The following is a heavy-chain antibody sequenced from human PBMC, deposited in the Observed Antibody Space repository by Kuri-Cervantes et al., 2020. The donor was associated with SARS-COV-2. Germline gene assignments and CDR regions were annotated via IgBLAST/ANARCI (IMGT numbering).Heavy chain of an antibody. Sequence: SETLSLTCTVSGGSISSHYWSWIRQPPGKGLEWIGYIYYSGSTYYNPSLKSRVTISVDTSKNQFSLKLSSVTAEDTAVYYCVSTYYYDSSGYYYLDYWGQGTLVTVSS. CDR2: IYYSGST. D-gene: IGHD3-22*01. CDR1: GGSISSHY. J-gene: IGHJ4*02. CDR3: VSTYYYDSSGYYYLDY. V-gene: IGHV4-59*04.